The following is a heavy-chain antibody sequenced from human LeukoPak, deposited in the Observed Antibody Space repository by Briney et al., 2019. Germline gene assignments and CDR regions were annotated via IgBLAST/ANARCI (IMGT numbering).Heavy chain of an antibody. J-gene: IGHJ4*02. CDR3: AKLAAAGTAHYYFDY. CDR2: INPSGGST. V-gene: IGHV1-46*01. Sequence: ASVKVSCKASGYTFTSYHMHWVRQAPGQGLEIMGIINPSGGSTTYALKFQGGVTMTRDTSTSTVYMELSSLRSEDTAVYYCAKLAAAGTAHYYFDYWGQGTLVTVSS. D-gene: IGHD6-13*01. CDR1: GYTFTSYH.